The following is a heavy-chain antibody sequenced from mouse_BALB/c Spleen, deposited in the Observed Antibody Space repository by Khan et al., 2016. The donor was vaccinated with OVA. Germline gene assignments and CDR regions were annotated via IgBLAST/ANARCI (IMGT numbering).Heavy chain of an antibody. Sequence: QVQLKQSGPGLVAPSQSLSITCTVSGFSLNSYGVHWVRQPPGKSLEWLGVIWAGGSTNLNSALMSRLNITKDNSKSQVFLKMTSLQIDDTAMYYCVRAFYYGAWFAYWGQGTLVTVST. CDR3: VRAFYYGAWFAY. J-gene: IGHJ3*01. D-gene: IGHD1-1*02. CDR1: GFSLNSYG. CDR2: IWAGGST. V-gene: IGHV2-9*02.